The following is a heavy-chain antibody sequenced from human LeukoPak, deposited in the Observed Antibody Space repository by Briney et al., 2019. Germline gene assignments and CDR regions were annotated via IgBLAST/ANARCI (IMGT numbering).Heavy chain of an antibody. J-gene: IGHJ4*02. CDR3: AVTIVVVPAASTYYFDY. CDR2: IYHSGST. D-gene: IGHD2-2*01. Sequence: SETLSLTCAVSDYSISSGYYWGWIRQPPGKGLEWIGSIYHSGSTYYNPSLKSRVTISVDTSKNQFSLKLSSVTAADTAVYYCAVTIVVVPAASTYYFDYWGQGTLVTVSS. CDR1: DYSISSGYY. V-gene: IGHV4-38-2*01.